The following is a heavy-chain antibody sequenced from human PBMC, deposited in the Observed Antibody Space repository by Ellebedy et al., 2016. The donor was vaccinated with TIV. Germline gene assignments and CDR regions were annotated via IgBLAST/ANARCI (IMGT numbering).Heavy chain of an antibody. D-gene: IGHD2-15*01. V-gene: IGHV3-23*01. CDR1: GFTFSSYA. Sequence: GESLKISCTASGFTFSSYAMSWVRQAPGKGLEWVSAISSGGVRTYYADSLKGRFAISRDDSKNTLYLQMNSLRVEDTAVYYCAKDLNGIATAPFDYWGQGSRVTVSS. CDR2: ISSGGVRT. J-gene: IGHJ4*02. CDR3: AKDLNGIATAPFDY.